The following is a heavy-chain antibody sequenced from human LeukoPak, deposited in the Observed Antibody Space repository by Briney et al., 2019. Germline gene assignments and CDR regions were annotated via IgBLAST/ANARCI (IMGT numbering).Heavy chain of an antibody. V-gene: IGHV1-69*13. Sequence: ASVKVSCKASGYIFTGYYIHWVRQAPGQGLEWMGGIIPIFGTANYAQKFQGRVTITADESTSTAYMELSSLRSEDTAVYYCARDRADRGYSGCYFDYWGQGTLVTVSS. CDR1: GYIFTGYY. J-gene: IGHJ4*02. CDR2: IIPIFGTA. D-gene: IGHD5-12*01. CDR3: ARDRADRGYSGCYFDY.